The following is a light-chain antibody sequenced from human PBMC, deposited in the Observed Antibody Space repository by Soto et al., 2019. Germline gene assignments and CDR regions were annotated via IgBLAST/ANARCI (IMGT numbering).Light chain of an antibody. J-gene: IGKJ2*01. V-gene: IGKV3-20*01. Sequence: ESMLTQSPGTLSLSPGERATLSCRASQSVSTRYLAWYQQKPGQAPRLLIYGASIRATGIPDRFSDSGSGTDFTLTISRLEPEDFAVYYCHQFGSSPPAFTVGQGTKLEI. CDR3: HQFGSSPPAFT. CDR2: GAS. CDR1: QSVSTRY.